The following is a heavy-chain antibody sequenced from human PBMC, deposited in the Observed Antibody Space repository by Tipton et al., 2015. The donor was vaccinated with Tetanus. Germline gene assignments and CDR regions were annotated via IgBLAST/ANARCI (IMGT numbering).Heavy chain of an antibody. D-gene: IGHD3-16*02. CDR2: IYYSGST. V-gene: IGHV4-59*01. CDR1: GGSISSYY. CDR3: ARGGLLRWGELSLIDGLDY. Sequence: TLSLTCTVSGGSISSYYWSWIRQPPGKGLEWIGYIYYSGSTNYNPSLKSRVTISVDTSKNQFSLKLSSVTAADTALYYCARGGLLRWGELSLIDGLDYWGQGTLVTVSS. J-gene: IGHJ4*02.